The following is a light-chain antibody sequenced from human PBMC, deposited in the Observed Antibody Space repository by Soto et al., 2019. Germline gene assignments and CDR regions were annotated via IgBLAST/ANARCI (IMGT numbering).Light chain of an antibody. J-gene: IGKJ5*01. CDR3: QQRSNGPLT. V-gene: IGKV3-11*01. CDR2: DAS. CDR1: QSVSSY. Sequence: EILLTQSPAPLSLSPGERVTLSCRASQSVSSYFAWYQQKPGQAPRLLIYDASNRATGIPARFSGSGSGTDFTLTISSLEPEDFAVYYCQQRSNGPLTFGQGTRLEIK.